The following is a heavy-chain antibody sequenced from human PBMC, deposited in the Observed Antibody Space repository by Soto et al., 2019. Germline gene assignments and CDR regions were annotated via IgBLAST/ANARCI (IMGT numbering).Heavy chain of an antibody. CDR3: ARDTDSSSWLHYYYYGMDV. Sequence: GGSLRLSCAASGFAFSSYSMNWVRQAPGKGLEWVSYISSSSSTIYYADSVKGRFTISRDNAKNSLYLQMNSLRDEDTAVYYCARDTDSSSWLHYYYYGMDVWGQGTTVTVSS. V-gene: IGHV3-48*02. J-gene: IGHJ6*02. CDR2: ISSSSSTI. D-gene: IGHD6-13*01. CDR1: GFAFSSYS.